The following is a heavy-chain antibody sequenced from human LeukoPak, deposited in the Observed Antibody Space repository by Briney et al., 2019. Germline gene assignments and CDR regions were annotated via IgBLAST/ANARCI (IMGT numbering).Heavy chain of an antibody. Sequence: GGSLRLSCAASGFTLSSYAMSWVRQAPGKGLEWVSAISGSGGSTYYADSVKGRFTISRDNSKNMLYLQMNSLRAEDTAVYYCAKDPGYNWFDPWGQGTLVTVSS. CDR3: AKDPGYNWFDP. J-gene: IGHJ5*02. CDR1: GFTLSSYA. CDR2: ISGSGGST. D-gene: IGHD7-27*01. V-gene: IGHV3-23*01.